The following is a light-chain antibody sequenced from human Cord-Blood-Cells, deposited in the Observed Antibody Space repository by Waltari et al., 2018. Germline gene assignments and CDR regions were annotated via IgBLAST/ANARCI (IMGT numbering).Light chain of an antibody. CDR1: QSVSSY. CDR3: QQRSNWPPS. CDR2: DAS. V-gene: IGKV3-11*01. Sequence: EIVLTQSPATLSLSPGERATLPCRASQSVSSYLAWYQQKPGQAPRLLIYDASNRATGIPARFSGGGSGKDFTLTISSLEPEDFAGYYCQQRSNWPPSFGQGTKLEIK. J-gene: IGKJ2*03.